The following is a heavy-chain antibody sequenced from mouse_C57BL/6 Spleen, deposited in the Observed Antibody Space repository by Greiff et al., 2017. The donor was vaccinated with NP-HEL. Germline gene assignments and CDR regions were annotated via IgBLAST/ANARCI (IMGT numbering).Heavy chain of an antibody. CDR1: GYTFTDYY. J-gene: IGHJ2*01. CDR3: ARKGLRLYFDY. V-gene: IGHV1-26*01. D-gene: IGHD1-1*01. CDR2: INPNNGGT. Sequence: VQLQQSGPELVKPGASVKISCKASGYTFTDYYMNWVKQSHGKSLEWIGDINPNNGGTSYNQKFKGKATLTVDKSSSTAYMELRSLTSEDSAVYYCARKGLRLYFDYWGQGTTLTVSS.